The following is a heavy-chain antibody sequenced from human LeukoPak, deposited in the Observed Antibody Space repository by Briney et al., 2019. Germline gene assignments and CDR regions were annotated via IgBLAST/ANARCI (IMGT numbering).Heavy chain of an antibody. V-gene: IGHV3-7*03. Sequence: GGSLRLSCAGSGFTFSNSWMGWVRQAPGKGLEWVANVHHIGGETYYVDSVKGRFTISRDNAKNSVYLQMNSLGAEDTAVYYCARANYYGSGSYYTNWFDPWGQGTLVTVSS. CDR1: GFTFSNSW. CDR2: VHHIGGET. CDR3: ARANYYGSGSYYTNWFDP. D-gene: IGHD3-10*01. J-gene: IGHJ5*02.